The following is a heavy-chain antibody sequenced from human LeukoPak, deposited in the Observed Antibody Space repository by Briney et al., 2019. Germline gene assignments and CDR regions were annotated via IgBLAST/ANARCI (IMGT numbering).Heavy chain of an antibody. V-gene: IGHV3-21*01. J-gene: IGHJ6*03. D-gene: IGHD4-11*01. CDR2: ITSTSIYR. CDR1: GFTFSRYN. CDR3: AKTTITPPYYMDV. Sequence: GGSLRLSCAASGFTFSRYNMNWVRQAPGKGLEWVSSITSTSIYRYYADSVKGRFTISRDNAKNSLYLQMNSLRAGDTAVYYCAKTTITPPYYMDVWGKGTTVTVSS.